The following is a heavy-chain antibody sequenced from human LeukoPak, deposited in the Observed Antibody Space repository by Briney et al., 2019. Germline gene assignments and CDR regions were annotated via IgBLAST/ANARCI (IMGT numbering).Heavy chain of an antibody. CDR2: IYTSGST. J-gene: IGHJ4*02. Sequence: SQTLSLTCTVSGGSISSGSYYWSWIRQPAGKGLEWIGRIYTSGSTNYNPSVKSRVTVSVDTSKSQFSLKLSSVTAADTAVYYCARVFDGGMKLDYWGQGTLVTVSS. CDR3: ARVFDGGMKLDY. V-gene: IGHV4-61*02. CDR1: GGSISSGSYY. D-gene: IGHD3-16*01.